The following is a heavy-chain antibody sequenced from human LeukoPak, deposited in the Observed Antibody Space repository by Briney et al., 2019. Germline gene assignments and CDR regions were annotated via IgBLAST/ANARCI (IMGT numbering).Heavy chain of an antibody. CDR2: ISGSGDNT. CDR3: AKAYSAAGGY. Sequence: PGGSLRLSCAASGFTFSNYAMSWVRQAPGRGLEWVSAISGSGDNTYYADSVKGRFTISRDNSKNTLYLQMNSLRAEDTVVYYCAKAYSAAGGYWGQGTLVTVSS. CDR1: GFTFSNYA. V-gene: IGHV3-23*01. D-gene: IGHD6-13*01. J-gene: IGHJ4*02.